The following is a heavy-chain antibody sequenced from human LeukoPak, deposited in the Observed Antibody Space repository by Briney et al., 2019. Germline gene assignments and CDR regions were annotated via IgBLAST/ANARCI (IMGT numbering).Heavy chain of an antibody. CDR2: IRYDGSNK. CDR3: AKADSITMIVVVISGVDY. D-gene: IGHD3-22*01. V-gene: IGHV3-30*02. CDR1: GFTFSSYG. Sequence: GGSLRLSCAASGFTFSSYGMHWVRQAPGKGLEWVAFIRYDGSNKYYADSVKGRFTISRDNSKNTPYLQMNSLRAEDTAVYYCAKADSITMIVVVISGVDYWGQGTLVTVSS. J-gene: IGHJ4*02.